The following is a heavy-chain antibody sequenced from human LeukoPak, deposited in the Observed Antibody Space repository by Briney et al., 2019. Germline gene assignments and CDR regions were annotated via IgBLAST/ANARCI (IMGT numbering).Heavy chain of an antibody. V-gene: IGHV3-30*18. CDR1: GFTFSSYG. Sequence: PGGSLRLSCAASGFTFSSYGMHWVRQAPGKGLEWVAVISYDGSNKYYADFVKGRFTISRDNSKNTLYLQMNSLRAEDTAVYYCAKSLRQRLAGIDYWGQGTLVTVSS. D-gene: IGHD3-9*01. CDR2: ISYDGSNK. J-gene: IGHJ4*02. CDR3: AKSLRQRLAGIDY.